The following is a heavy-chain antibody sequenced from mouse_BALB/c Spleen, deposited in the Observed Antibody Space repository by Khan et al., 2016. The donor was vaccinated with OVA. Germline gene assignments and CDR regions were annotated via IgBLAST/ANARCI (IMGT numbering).Heavy chain of an antibody. CDR3: ARETSYWYVDV. J-gene: IGHJ1*01. Sequence: QIQLVQSGPELKKPGETVKISCKASGYTFTNYRMNWMKQAPGKGLKWMGWINTYTGEPTYADDFKGRFAFSLETSASTAYLQINNLKNEDMATXFCARETSYWYVDVWGAGTTVTVSS. CDR1: GYTFTNYR. V-gene: IGHV9-1*02. D-gene: IGHD1-3*01. CDR2: INTYTGEP.